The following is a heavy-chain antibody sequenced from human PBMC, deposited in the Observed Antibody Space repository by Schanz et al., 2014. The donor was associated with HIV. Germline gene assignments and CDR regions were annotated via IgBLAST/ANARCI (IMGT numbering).Heavy chain of an antibody. Sequence: EVQLVESGGGLVQPGGSLRLSCAASGFTFSNYRMTWVRQALGKGLEWVANIKHDGTQKDYVDSVKGRFTISRDNAKKALYLQMNSLRAEDTAVYYCAKDRAPGIEVAGTFDNWGQGILVTVSS. J-gene: IGHJ4*02. D-gene: IGHD6-19*01. CDR2: IKHDGTQK. CDR1: GFTFSNYR. CDR3: AKDRAPGIEVAGTFDN. V-gene: IGHV3-7*01.